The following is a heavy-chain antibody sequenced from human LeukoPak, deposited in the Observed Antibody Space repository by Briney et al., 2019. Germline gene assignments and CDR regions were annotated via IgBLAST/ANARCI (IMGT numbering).Heavy chain of an antibody. CDR3: ARAYDYVWGSYRYTVGSFDY. V-gene: IGHV3-48*04. J-gene: IGHJ4*02. Sequence: GGSLRLSCAASGFTFSSYAMHWVRQAPGKGLEWVSYISSSSSTIYYADSVKGRFTISRDNAKNSLYLQMNSLRAEDTAVYYCARAYDYVWGSYRYTVGSFDYWGQGTLVTVPS. CDR1: GFTFSSYA. D-gene: IGHD3-16*02. CDR2: ISSSSSTI.